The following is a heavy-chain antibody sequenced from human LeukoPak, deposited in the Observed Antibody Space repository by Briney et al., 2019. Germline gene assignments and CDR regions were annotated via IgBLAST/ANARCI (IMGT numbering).Heavy chain of an antibody. J-gene: IGHJ4*02. Sequence: GESLKISCQGSRNCFTRYWLGWVRQMPGKGLEWMGIIYPGDSDTRYSPSFQGQVTISADKSISTAYLQWSSLKASDTAMYYCARLRSHYFYYWGQGTLVTVSS. CDR1: RNCFTRYW. CDR2: IYPGDSDT. V-gene: IGHV5-51*01. CDR3: ARLRSHYFYY.